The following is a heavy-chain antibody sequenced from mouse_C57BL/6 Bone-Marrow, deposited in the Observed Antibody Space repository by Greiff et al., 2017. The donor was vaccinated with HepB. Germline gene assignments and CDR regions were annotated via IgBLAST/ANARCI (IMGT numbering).Heavy chain of an antibody. CDR2: IDPETGGT. CDR3: TSHILDSSAWFAY. J-gene: IGHJ3*01. V-gene: IGHV1-15*01. CDR1: GYTFTDYE. Sequence: QVQLQQSGAELVRPGASVTLSCKASGYTFTDYEMHWVKQTPVHGLEWIGAIDPETGGTAYNQKFKGKAILTADKSSSTAYMKRRSLTSEYSAVYYCTSHILDSSAWFAYWGQGTLVTVSA. D-gene: IGHD3-2*02.